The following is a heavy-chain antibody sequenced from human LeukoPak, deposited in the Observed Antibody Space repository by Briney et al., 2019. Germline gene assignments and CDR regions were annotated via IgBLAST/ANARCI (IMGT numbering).Heavy chain of an antibody. CDR3: ARLRPVRFLEWLSIDY. J-gene: IGHJ4*02. D-gene: IGHD3-3*01. CDR2: INPNSGGT. CDR1: GYTFTGYY. V-gene: IGHV1-2*02. Sequence: ASVKVSCKASGYTFTGYYMHWVRQAPGQGLEWMGWINPNSGGTNYAQKFQGRVTMTRDKSISTAYLQWSSLKASDTAMYYCARLRPVRFLEWLSIDYWGQGTLVTVSS.